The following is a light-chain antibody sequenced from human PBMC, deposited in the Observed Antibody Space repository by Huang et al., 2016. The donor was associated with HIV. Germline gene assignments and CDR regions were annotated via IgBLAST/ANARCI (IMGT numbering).Light chain of an antibody. CDR2: GAS. V-gene: IGKV3-15*01. CDR3: QQYNSWPPSIT. J-gene: IGKJ5*01. Sequence: EVVMTQSPATLAVSPGERATLSCRASQSITSNLAWYQQKTGQAPRLLIYGASTSAPDTPARFSGSGSATEFTLTISSVQSEDFVIYYCQQYNSWPPSITFGQGTRLEIK. CDR1: QSITSN.